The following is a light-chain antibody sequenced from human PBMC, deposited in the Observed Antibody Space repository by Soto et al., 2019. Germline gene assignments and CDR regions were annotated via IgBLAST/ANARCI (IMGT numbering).Light chain of an antibody. Sequence: QSALTQPPSASGSLGQSVTISCTGTSSDIGGYNYVSWYQQHPGKAPKLMIYAVSKWSSEVPDRFSGSKSGNTASLTVSGLQAEDEADYYCSSHAGSNNLVFGTGTKLTVL. CDR1: SSDIGGYNY. CDR2: AVS. V-gene: IGLV2-8*01. CDR3: SSHAGSNNLV. J-gene: IGLJ1*01.